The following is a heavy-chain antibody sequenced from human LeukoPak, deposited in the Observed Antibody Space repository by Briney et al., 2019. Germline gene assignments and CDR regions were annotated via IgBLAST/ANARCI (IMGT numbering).Heavy chain of an antibody. D-gene: IGHD7-27*01. J-gene: IGHJ4*02. CDR1: GFTFSDYY. V-gene: IGHV3-23*01. CDR3: AKDGGLWVSAHWGDS. Sequence: PGGSLRLSCAASGFTFSDYYMSWIRQAPGKGLKWVSTITTGDGNTYYADFVKGRFTVSRDDSKNTLYLQMNSLRAEDTAVYYCAKDGGLWVSAHWGDSWGRGTLVTVSS. CDR2: ITTGDGNT.